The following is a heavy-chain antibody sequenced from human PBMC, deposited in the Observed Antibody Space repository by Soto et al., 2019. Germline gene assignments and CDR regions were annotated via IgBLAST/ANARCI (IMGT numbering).Heavy chain of an antibody. CDR3: ARTRNGGVADSFDS. CDR2: ISRDGSYI. Sequence: GGSLRLSCAASGFTFSRHAIHWVRLTPGRGLEWVLAISRDGSYIYYTDSVKGRFTVSRDNSKNTVFVQMNRLVPDDTALYFCARTRNGGVADSFDSWGQGTRVTVSS. CDR1: GFTFSRHA. V-gene: IGHV3-30*04. J-gene: IGHJ5*01. D-gene: IGHD3-3*01.